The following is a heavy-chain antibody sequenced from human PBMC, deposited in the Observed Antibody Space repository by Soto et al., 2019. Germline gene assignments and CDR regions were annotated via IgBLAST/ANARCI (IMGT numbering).Heavy chain of an antibody. V-gene: IGHV4-4*07. J-gene: IGHJ3*02. D-gene: IGHD5-12*01. Sequence: SETLSLRCAVSGYSISSYYGSGIRPQAGKGLEWIGRIYTSGSTNYNPSLKSRVTMSVDTSKNQFSLKLSSVTAADTAVYYCARDQEAYSGYDFAFDIWGQGTRV. CDR1: GYSISSYY. CDR3: ARDQEAYSGYDFAFDI. CDR2: IYTSGST.